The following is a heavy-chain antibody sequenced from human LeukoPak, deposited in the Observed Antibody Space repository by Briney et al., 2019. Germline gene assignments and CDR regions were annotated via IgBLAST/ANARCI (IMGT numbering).Heavy chain of an antibody. J-gene: IGHJ1*01. V-gene: IGHV4-34*01. D-gene: IGHD3-10*01. CDR3: ARSGSMVRGVPPRYFQR. CDR2: INHSGST. Sequence: KPSETLSLTCAVYGGSFSGYYWSWIRQPPGKGLEWIGEINHSGSTNYNPSLKSRVTISVDTSKNQFSLKLSSVTAADTAVYYCARSGSMVRGVPPRYFQRWGQGTLVTVSS. CDR1: GGSFSGYY.